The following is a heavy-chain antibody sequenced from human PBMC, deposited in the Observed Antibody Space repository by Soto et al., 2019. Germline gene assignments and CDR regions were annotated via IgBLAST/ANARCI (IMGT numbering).Heavy chain of an antibody. CDR3: VRDNGRDYIWGDY. J-gene: IGHJ4*02. D-gene: IGHD3-16*01. CDR2: ISSSSSTI. V-gene: IGHV3-48*01. Sequence: EVQLVESGGGLVQPGGSLRLSCAASGFTFSSYSMNWVRQAPGKGLEWVSYISSSSSTIYYADSVKGRFTISRDNAKNSLYLQMNSLRAEDTAVYYCVRDNGRDYIWGDYWGQGTLVTVSS. CDR1: GFTFSSYS.